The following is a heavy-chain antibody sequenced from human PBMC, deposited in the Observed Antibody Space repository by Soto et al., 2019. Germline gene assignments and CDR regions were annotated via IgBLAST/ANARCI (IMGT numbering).Heavy chain of an antibody. V-gene: IGHV1-2*02. Sequence: QVQLVQSGAEVKKPGASVKVSCKASGYTFTGYYMHWVRQAPGQGLEWMGWINPNSGGTNYAQKFQGRVTMTRETTVSTAYMELSRLRSDDTAVYCCARDLENYYGSWSYYRPGGYWGQGTLVTVSS. CDR3: ARDLENYYGSWSYYRPGGY. J-gene: IGHJ4*02. CDR1: GYTFTGYY. D-gene: IGHD3-10*01. CDR2: INPNSGGT.